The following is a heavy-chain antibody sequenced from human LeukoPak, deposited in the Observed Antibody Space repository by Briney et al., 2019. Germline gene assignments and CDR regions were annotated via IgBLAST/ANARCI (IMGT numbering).Heavy chain of an antibody. CDR2: IHYSGNT. CDR1: GGSISNSSYYWGSISSSSYY. Sequence: SETLSLTCTVSGGSISNSSYYWGSISSSSYYWGWIRQPPGKGLEWIGTIHYSGNTFYNPSLKSRVTISVDTSKNQSSLKLNSVTAADTAVYYCASPASGHYFDYWGQGALVTVTS. J-gene: IGHJ4*02. CDR3: ASPASGHYFDY. D-gene: IGHD1-26*01. V-gene: IGHV4-39*07.